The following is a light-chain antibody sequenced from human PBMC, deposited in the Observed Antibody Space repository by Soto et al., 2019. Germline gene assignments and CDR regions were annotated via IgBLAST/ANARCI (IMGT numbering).Light chain of an antibody. V-gene: IGLV3-21*02. CDR1: NILSKS. CDR3: QVWDSGSDYV. CDR2: DDS. Sequence: SYELTQPPSVSVAPGQTARIPCWGNNILSKSVPWYQQRPGQAPVLGVYDDSDRPPGIPERFSGSNSGNTATLTISRVEAGDEADYYCQVWDSGSDYVFGTGTKLTVL. J-gene: IGLJ1*01.